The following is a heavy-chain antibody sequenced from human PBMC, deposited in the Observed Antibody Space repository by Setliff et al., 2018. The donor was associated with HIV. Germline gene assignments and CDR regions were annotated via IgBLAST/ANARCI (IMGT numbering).Heavy chain of an antibody. CDR3: AKDRYYDSSGSPFDY. V-gene: IGHV4-39*02. J-gene: IGHJ4*02. Sequence: PSETLSLTCTVSGGSISSTTYWWGWIRQPPGKGLEWIGTIYYNGNTFYDPSLKSRVTISIDMSKNQFSLKLTSVAAADTAVYYCAKDRYYDSSGSPFDYWGQGTLVTVSS. CDR1: GGSISSTTYW. D-gene: IGHD3-22*01. CDR2: IYYNGNT.